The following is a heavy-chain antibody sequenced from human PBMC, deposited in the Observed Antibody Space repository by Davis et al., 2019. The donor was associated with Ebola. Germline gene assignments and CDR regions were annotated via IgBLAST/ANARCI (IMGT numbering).Heavy chain of an antibody. J-gene: IGHJ6*02. Sequence: SETLSLTCAVSGGSISSSSWWSWVRQPPGKGLEWIGEIYHSGGTNYNPSLKSRVTISVDTSKNQFSLKLSSVTAADTAVYYCARDLSDFWSGYYGDYGMDVWGQGTTVTVS. CDR2: IYHSGGT. CDR1: GGSISSSSW. CDR3: ARDLSDFWSGYYGDYGMDV. V-gene: IGHV4-4*02. D-gene: IGHD3-3*01.